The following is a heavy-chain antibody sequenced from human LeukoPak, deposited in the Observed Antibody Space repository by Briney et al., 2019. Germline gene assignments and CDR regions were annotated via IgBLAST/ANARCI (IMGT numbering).Heavy chain of an antibody. CDR1: GGSFSGYY. J-gene: IGHJ6*02. V-gene: IGHV4-34*01. CDR3: ARVPRGYDFWSGYYSYYYYGMDV. CDR2: INHSGST. Sequence: KPSETLTLTCAVYGGSFSGYYWSWIRQPPGKGLEWIGEINHSGSTNYNPSLKSRVTISVDTSKNQFSLKLSSVTAADTAVYYCARVPRGYDFWSGYYSYYYYGMDVWGQGTTVTVSS. D-gene: IGHD3-3*01.